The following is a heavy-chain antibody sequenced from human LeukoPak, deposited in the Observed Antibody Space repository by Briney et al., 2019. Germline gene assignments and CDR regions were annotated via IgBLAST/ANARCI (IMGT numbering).Heavy chain of an antibody. D-gene: IGHD3-10*01. CDR2: IWYDATAQ. Sequence: GGSLRLSCAASGFTFRRYGMHWVRQAPGKGLEWLAIIWYDATAQYYADSVKGRFTISRDNSKNTVYLQMNSMRVEDTALYYCARAETDSQRTNRTWFAMDVWGQGTTVTVPS. CDR3: ARAETDSQRTNRTWFAMDV. J-gene: IGHJ6*02. CDR1: GFTFRRYG. V-gene: IGHV3-33*01.